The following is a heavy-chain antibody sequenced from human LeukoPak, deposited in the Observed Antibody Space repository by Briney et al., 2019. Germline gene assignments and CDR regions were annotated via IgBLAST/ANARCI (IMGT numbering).Heavy chain of an antibody. V-gene: IGHV3-11*04. CDR3: ATGPSGYFFSY. CDR1: GFTFSDYY. J-gene: IGHJ4*02. Sequence: GGSLRLSCAASGFTFSDYYMTWIRQAPGQGPEWISYISSSGGTIFYADSVKGRFTITRDNGKNSLYLQMNSLRAEDTAVYYCATGPSGYFFSYWGQGTLVTVSS. CDR2: ISSSGGTI. D-gene: IGHD2-8*02.